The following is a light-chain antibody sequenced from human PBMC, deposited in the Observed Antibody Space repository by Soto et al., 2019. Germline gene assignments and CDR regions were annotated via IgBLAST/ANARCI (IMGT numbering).Light chain of an antibody. Sequence: DIQMTQSPSTRTAPLGDRVTIISRASQSISSWLAWYPQKPGTAPKLLIYKASSLESGVPSRFSGSGSGTEFTLTISSLQPDDFATYYCQQYNSYPWTFGQGTKVDIK. J-gene: IGKJ1*01. CDR3: QQYNSYPWT. CDR1: QSISSW. V-gene: IGKV1-5*03. CDR2: KAS.